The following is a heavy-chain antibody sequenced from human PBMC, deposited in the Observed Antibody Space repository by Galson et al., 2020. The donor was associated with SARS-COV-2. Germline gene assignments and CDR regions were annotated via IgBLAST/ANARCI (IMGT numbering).Heavy chain of an antibody. V-gene: IGHV3-73*01. J-gene: IGHJ3*02. CDR2: ISSKANHYAT. CDR3: TRVPPWSNAFWDAFDI. D-gene: IGHD1-1*01. CDR1: GFTFSASA. Sequence: GGSLRLSCAASGFTFSASAMYWVRQPSGNGLEWVGRISSKANHYATAYAASLEGRFTISRDDSQTTAYLQMNSLKTEDTAVYYCTRVPPWSNAFWDAFDIWGQGTMVTVSS.